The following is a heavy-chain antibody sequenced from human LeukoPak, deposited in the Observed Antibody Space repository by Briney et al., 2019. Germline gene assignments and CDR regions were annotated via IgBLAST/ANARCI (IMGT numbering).Heavy chain of an antibody. Sequence: GGSLRLSCAASGFTIDTYGIHWVRQAPGKGLEWVAVIWYDGSSKYYADSVKGRFTISRDNSKNTLYLQMNSLRAEDTAVYYCARGPTYYYDSSGYHPEYFQHWGQGTLVTVSS. CDR3: ARGPTYYYDSSGYHPEYFQH. V-gene: IGHV3-33*01. J-gene: IGHJ1*01. D-gene: IGHD3-22*01. CDR1: GFTIDTYG. CDR2: IWYDGSSK.